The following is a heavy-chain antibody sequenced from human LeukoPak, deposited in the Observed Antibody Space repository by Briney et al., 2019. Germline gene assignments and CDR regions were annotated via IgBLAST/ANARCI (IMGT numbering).Heavy chain of an antibody. CDR2: INHSGST. J-gene: IGHJ5*02. CDR3: ARGISSWYHWFDP. CDR1: GGSFSGYY. Sequence: SETLSLTCAVYGGSFSGYYWSWIRQTPGKGLEWIGEINHSGSTNYNPSLKSRVTISVDTSKNQFSLKLSSVTAADTAVYYCARGISSWYHWFDPWGQGTLVTVSS. D-gene: IGHD6-13*01. V-gene: IGHV4-34*01.